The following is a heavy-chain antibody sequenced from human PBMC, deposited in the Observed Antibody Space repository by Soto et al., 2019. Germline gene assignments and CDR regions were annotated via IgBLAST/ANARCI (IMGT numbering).Heavy chain of an antibody. D-gene: IGHD4-17*01. Sequence: QVQQVESGGGVVQPGRSLRLSCAASGFTFSSYGMHWVRQAPGKGLEWVAVISYDGSNKYYADSVKGRFTISRDNSKNTLYLHMNSLRAGDTAVYHYAKDRLVTTLYRCRFHYGTDVWGQGTTVTVSS. CDR3: AKDRLVTTLYRCRFHYGTDV. J-gene: IGHJ6*02. CDR2: ISYDGSNK. V-gene: IGHV3-30*18. CDR1: GFTFSSYG.